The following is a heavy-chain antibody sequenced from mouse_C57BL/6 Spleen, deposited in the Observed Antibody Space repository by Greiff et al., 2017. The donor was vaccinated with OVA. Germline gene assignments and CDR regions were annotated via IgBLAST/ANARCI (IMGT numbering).Heavy chain of an antibody. CDR1: GYTFTSYG. CDR2: IYPRSGNT. CDR3: AREGYYGSKDWYFDV. Sequence: QVQLQQSGAELARPGASVKLSCKASGYTFTSYGISWVKQRTGQGLEWIGEIYPRSGNTYYNEKFKGKATLTADKSSSTAYMELRSLTSEDSAGYFCAREGYYGSKDWYFDVWGTGTTVTVSS. V-gene: IGHV1-81*01. J-gene: IGHJ1*03. D-gene: IGHD1-1*01.